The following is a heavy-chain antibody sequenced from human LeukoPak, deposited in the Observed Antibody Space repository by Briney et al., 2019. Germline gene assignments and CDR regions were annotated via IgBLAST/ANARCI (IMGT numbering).Heavy chain of an antibody. V-gene: IGHV1-2*06. J-gene: IGHJ4*02. Sequence: ASVKVSCKASGYTFTGYYMHWVRQAPGQGLEWMGRINPNSGGTNYAQKFQGRVTMTRDTSLSTAYMELSRLRSADRAVYYCASSSPYCGGGSCYSRPLDYWGQGTLVTVSS. CDR2: INPNSGGT. CDR1: GYTFTGYY. CDR3: ASSSPYCGGGSCYSRPLDY. D-gene: IGHD2-15*01.